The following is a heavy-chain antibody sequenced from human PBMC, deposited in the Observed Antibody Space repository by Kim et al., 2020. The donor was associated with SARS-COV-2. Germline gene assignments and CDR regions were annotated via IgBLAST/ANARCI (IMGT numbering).Heavy chain of an antibody. CDR3: ARDAADIVATIVDY. Sequence: ASVKVSCKASGYTFTSYGISWVRQAPGQGLEWMGWISAYNGNTNYAQKLQGRVTMTTDTSTSTAYMELRSLRSDDTAVYYCARDAADIVATIVDYWGQGTLVTVSS. D-gene: IGHD5-12*01. V-gene: IGHV1-18*04. CDR1: GYTFTSYG. CDR2: ISAYNGNT. J-gene: IGHJ4*02.